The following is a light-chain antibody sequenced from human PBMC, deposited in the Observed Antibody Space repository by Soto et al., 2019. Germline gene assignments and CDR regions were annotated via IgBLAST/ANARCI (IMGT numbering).Light chain of an antibody. V-gene: IGLV2-8*01. CDR1: SSDVGGYNY. J-gene: IGLJ1*01. CDR2: EVN. Sequence: QSALTQPPSASGSPGQSVAISCTGTSSDVGGYNYVSWYQQHPGKAPKLMIYEVNKRPSGVPDRFSGSKSGNTASLTVSGLQAEDEADYYCSSYAGSSNVFGTGT. CDR3: SSYAGSSNV.